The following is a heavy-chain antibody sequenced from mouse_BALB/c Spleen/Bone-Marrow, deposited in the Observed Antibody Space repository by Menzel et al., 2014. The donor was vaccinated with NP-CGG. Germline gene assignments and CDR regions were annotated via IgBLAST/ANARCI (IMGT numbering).Heavy chain of an antibody. CDR2: IRSGSSTI. D-gene: IGHD2-1*01. V-gene: IGHV5-17*02. J-gene: IGHJ2*01. Sequence: EVQLVESGGGLVQPGGSRKLSCAASGFTFSSFGMHWVRQAPEKGLEWVAYIRSGSSTIYYADTVMGRFTISRDNPKNTLFLQMTSLRSEVTTMYFCARSGNISGYLDYWGQGTTLTVSS. CDR1: GFTFSSFG. CDR3: ARSGNISGYLDY.